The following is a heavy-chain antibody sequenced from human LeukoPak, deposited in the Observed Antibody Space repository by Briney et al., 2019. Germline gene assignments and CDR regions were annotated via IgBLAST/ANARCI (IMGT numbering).Heavy chain of an antibody. CDR3: ARAGPEGEQLAPFDY. CDR1: GGTFSSYA. V-gene: IGHV1-69*13. CDR2: IIPIFGTA. D-gene: IGHD6-13*01. J-gene: IGHJ4*02. Sequence: SVKVSCKASGGTFSSYAISWVRQAPGQGLEWMGGIIPIFGTANYAQKFQGRVTITAVESTSTAYMELSSLRSEDTAVYYCARAGPEGEQLAPFDYWGQGTLVTVSS.